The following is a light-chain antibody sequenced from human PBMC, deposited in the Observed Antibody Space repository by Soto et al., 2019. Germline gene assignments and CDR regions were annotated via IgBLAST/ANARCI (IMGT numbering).Light chain of an antibody. CDR3: SSYAGSSDIV. V-gene: IGLV2-8*01. Sequence: QSVLTQPPSASGSPGQSVTISCTGTSSDVGGYDRVSWFQQHPGKAPKLIISGVTNRPSGVPDRFSGSKSGNTASLTVSGLQADDEADYYCSSYAGSSDIVFGTGTKVTVL. CDR1: SSDVGGYDR. J-gene: IGLJ1*01. CDR2: GVT.